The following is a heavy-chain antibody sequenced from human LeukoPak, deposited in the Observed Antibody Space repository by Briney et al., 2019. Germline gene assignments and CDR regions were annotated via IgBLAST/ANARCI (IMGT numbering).Heavy chain of an antibody. D-gene: IGHD1-20*01. CDR3: AHGGVTGTKD. CDR2: IYWDDDK. Sequence: SGPTLVKLTQTLTLTCTFSGFSLSTNGVGVGWIRQPPGKALEWLALIYWDDDKRYSPSLKTRLSITKDTSKNQVVLTMTNMGPVDTATYYCAHGGVTGTKDWGQRSLVTVSS. J-gene: IGHJ4*02. V-gene: IGHV2-5*02. CDR1: GFSLSTNGVG.